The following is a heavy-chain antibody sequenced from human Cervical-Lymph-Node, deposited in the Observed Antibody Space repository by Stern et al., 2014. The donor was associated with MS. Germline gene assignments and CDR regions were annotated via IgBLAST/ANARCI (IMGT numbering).Heavy chain of an antibody. CDR3: ARRVTTVTKNYYYGMDV. J-gene: IGHJ6*02. V-gene: IGHV1-18*01. CDR1: GYTFTSYG. Sequence: VQLVESGAEVKKPGASVKVSCKASGYTFTSYGISWVRQAPGQGLEWLGWISAYNGNTNYAQKLQARVTMTTDTSTSTAYMELRSLRSDDTAVYYCARRVTTVTKNYYYGMDVWGQGTTVTVSS. D-gene: IGHD4-17*01. CDR2: ISAYNGNT.